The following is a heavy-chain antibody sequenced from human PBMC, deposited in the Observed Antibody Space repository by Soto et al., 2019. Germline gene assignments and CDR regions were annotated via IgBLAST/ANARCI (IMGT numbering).Heavy chain of an antibody. CDR3: ARDMRHDYASGRLDY. CDR1: GFTFSDYP. V-gene: IGHV3-30-3*01. D-gene: IGHD3-10*01. CDR2: ISYDGNDE. Sequence: QVKLVESGGGVVQPGASLRLSCVASGFTFSDYPLHWVRRAPGKGLEWVAVISYDGNDESYSDSVKGRFTISRDNSKTTVYLQMYSLRADDMAVYHCARDMRHDYASGRLDYLGQATLVTVSS. J-gene: IGHJ4*02.